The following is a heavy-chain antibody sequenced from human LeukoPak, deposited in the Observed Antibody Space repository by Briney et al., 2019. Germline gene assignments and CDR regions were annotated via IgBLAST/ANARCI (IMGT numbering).Heavy chain of an antibody. Sequence: ASVKVSCKASGYTFTSYGISWVRQAPGQGLEWMGWISAYNGNTNYAQKLQGRVTMTTDTPTSTAYMELRSLRSDDTAVYYCARDQDNDYVWGSYRGPSNAFDIWGQGTMVTVSS. D-gene: IGHD3-16*02. V-gene: IGHV1-18*01. CDR2: ISAYNGNT. CDR3: ARDQDNDYVWGSYRGPSNAFDI. CDR1: GYTFTSYG. J-gene: IGHJ3*02.